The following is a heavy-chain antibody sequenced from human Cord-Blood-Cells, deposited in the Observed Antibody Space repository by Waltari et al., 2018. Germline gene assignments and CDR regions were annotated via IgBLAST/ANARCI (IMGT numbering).Heavy chain of an antibody. CDR2: IYYSGST. CDR1: GGSLSSYY. J-gene: IGHJ3*02. CDR3: ARDQTYDFWSGYSPGYAFDI. Sequence: QVQLQESGPGLVKPSETLSLTCTVSGGSLSSYYWSWIRQPPGTGLEWIGYIYYSGSTNYNPSLKSRVTISVDTSKNQFSLKLSSVTAADTAVYYCARDQTYDFWSGYSPGYAFDIWGQGTMVTVSS. V-gene: IGHV4-59*01. D-gene: IGHD3-3*01.